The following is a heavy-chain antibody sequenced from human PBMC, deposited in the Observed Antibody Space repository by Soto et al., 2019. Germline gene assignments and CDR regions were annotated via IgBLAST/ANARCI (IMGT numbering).Heavy chain of an antibody. V-gene: IGHV4-34*01. J-gene: IGHJ4*02. CDR2: IYHSGST. D-gene: IGHD6-13*01. CDR3: ARGLRQLADY. CDR1: GGSFSGYY. Sequence: SETLSLTCAVYGGSFSGYYWSWIRQPPGKGLEWIGDIYHSGSTNYNPSLKSRVTISVDTSKNQFSLKLSSVTAADTAVYYCARGLRQLADYWGQGTLVTVSS.